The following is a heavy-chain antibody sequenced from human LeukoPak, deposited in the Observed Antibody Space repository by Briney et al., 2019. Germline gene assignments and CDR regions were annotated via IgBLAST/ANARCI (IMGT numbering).Heavy chain of an antibody. CDR2: IYYSGST. D-gene: IGHD4-23*01. Sequence: SETLSLTCIVSGGSIRSYFWSWIRQPPGKGLEWIGFIYYSGSTNYNPSLKSRVTISVDTSKNQFSLKLSSVTAADTAVYYCARVSDYGGPFDYWGQGRLVTVSS. V-gene: IGHV4-59*01. CDR3: ARVSDYGGPFDY. J-gene: IGHJ4*02. CDR1: GGSIRSYF.